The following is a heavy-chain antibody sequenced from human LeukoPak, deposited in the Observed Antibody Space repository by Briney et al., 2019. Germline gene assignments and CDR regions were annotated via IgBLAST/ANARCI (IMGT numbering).Heavy chain of an antibody. D-gene: IGHD1-26*01. J-gene: IGHJ3*02. Sequence: PSETLSLTCTVSGGSISSYYWSWIRQPPGKGLEWIGYIYYSGSTNYNPSLKSRVTISVDTSKNQFSLKLSSVTAADTAVYYCARDSGGSYPKGAFDIWGQGTMVTVSS. V-gene: IGHV4-59*12. CDR1: GGSISSYY. CDR2: IYYSGST. CDR3: ARDSGGSYPKGAFDI.